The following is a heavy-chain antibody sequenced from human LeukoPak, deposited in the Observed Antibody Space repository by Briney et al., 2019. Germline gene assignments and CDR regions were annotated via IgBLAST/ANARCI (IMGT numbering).Heavy chain of an antibody. J-gene: IGHJ6*02. CDR3: ARGGPVVVPAAIHPHYYYGMDV. V-gene: IGHV1-2*06. CDR2: INPNSGGT. Sequence: ASVTVSCKASGYTFTSYAMNWVRQAPGQGLEWMGRINPNSGGTNYAQKFQGRVTMTRDTSISIAYMELSRLRSDDTAVYYCARGGPVVVPAAIHPHYYYGMDVWGQGTTVTVSS. D-gene: IGHD2-2*02. CDR1: GYTFTSYA.